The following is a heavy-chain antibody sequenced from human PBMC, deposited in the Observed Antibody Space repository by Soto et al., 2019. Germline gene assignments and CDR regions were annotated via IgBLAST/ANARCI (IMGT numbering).Heavy chain of an antibody. CDR2: IYSNDHK. D-gene: IGHD1-26*01. V-gene: IGHV2-5*01. CDR1: GFSLTTSGVG. Sequence: SGPTLVNPTQTLTLTCTFSGFSLTTSGVGVGWIRQPPGKALEWIAVIYSNDHKRYNSSLESRVRITKDTFKSQVVLTMTNMDSADTATYFCAQRNRVGTVTDGFDFWSQGTMVTVYS. CDR3: AQRNRVGTVTDGFDF. J-gene: IGHJ5*01.